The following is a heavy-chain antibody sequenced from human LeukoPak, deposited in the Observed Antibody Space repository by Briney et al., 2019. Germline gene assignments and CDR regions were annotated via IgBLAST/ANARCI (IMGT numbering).Heavy chain of an antibody. CDR1: GYTFTSYY. CDR3: ARTVRLGELSSPFDP. CDR2: INPSGGST. J-gene: IGHJ5*02. D-gene: IGHD3-16*02. Sequence: ASVEVSCKASGYTFTSYYMHWVRQAPGQGLEWMGIINPSGGSTSYAQKFQGRVTMTRDTSTSTVYMELSSLRSEDTAVYYCARTVRLGELSSPFDPWGQGTLVTVSS. V-gene: IGHV1-46*01.